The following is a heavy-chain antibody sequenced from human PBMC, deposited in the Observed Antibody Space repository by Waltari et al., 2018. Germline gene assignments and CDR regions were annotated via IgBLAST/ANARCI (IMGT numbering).Heavy chain of an antibody. Sequence: NWVRQATGQGLEWMGWMNPNSGNTGYAQKFQGRVTMTRNTSISTAYMELSSLRSEDTAVYYCARSWGRYSSSSRIDYWGQGTLVTVSS. D-gene: IGHD6-6*01. V-gene: IGHV1-8*01. CDR2: MNPNSGNT. J-gene: IGHJ4*02. CDR3: ARSWGRYSSSSRIDY.